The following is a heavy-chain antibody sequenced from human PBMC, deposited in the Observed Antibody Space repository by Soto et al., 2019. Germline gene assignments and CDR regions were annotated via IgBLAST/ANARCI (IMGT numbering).Heavy chain of an antibody. CDR1: GDSVSSDSAA. CDR3: ARHESSGYDPGDN. V-gene: IGHV6-1*01. Sequence: SQTLSLTCAISGDSVSSDSAAWNWIRQSPSRGLEWLGRTYHRSKWYNEYAPSVQSRVTISVDTSKTQFSLKLNSVTAADTAVYYCARHESSGYDPGDNWGQGALVTVSS. CDR2: TYHRSKWYN. D-gene: IGHD5-12*01. J-gene: IGHJ4*02.